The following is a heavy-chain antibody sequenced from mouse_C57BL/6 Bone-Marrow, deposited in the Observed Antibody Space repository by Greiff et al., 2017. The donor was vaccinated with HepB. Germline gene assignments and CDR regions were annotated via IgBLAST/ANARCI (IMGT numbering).Heavy chain of an antibody. V-gene: IGHV1-80*01. Sequence: VKLMESGAELVKPGASVKISCKASGYAFSSYWMNWVKQRPGKGLEWIGQIYPGDGDTNYNGKFKGKATLTADKSSSTAYMQLSSLTSEDSAVYFCLTGPRRVFDYWGQGTTLTVSS. D-gene: IGHD4-1*01. J-gene: IGHJ2*01. CDR1: GYAFSSYW. CDR2: IYPGDGDT. CDR3: LTGPRRVFDY.